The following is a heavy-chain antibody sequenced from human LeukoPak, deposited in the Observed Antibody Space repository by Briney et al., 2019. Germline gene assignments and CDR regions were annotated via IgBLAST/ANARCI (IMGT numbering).Heavy chain of an antibody. CDR2: INPTGGTT. D-gene: IGHD3-10*01. Sequence: ASVKVTCKASGYTFTSYYMHWVRQAPGQGLEWRAIINPTGGTTSYAQKFQGRVTMTRDTSTSTVYMVLSSLRCEDTAVYYCARSLKDYGSGSRIDYWGQGTGVIVSS. V-gene: IGHV1-46*01. J-gene: IGHJ4*02. CDR1: GYTFTSYY. CDR3: ARSLKDYGSGSRIDY.